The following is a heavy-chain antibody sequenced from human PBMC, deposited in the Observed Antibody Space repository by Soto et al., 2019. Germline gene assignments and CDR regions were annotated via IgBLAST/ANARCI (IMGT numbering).Heavy chain of an antibody. Sequence: GASVKVSCKASGYTFTSYGISWVRQAPGQGLEWMGWISAYNGNTNYAQKLQGRVTMTTDTSTSTAYMELRSLRSDDTAVYYCAREGVRAIFGVVEYPTGGMDVWGQGTTVTVSS. J-gene: IGHJ6*02. V-gene: IGHV1-18*04. CDR1: GYTFTSYG. CDR2: ISAYNGNT. D-gene: IGHD3-3*01. CDR3: AREGVRAIFGVVEYPTGGMDV.